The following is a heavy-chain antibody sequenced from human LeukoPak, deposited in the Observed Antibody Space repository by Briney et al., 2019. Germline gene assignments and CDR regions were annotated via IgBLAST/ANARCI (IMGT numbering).Heavy chain of an antibody. Sequence: SETLSLTCTVSGTSISTYYWSWIRQPPGKGLEWVGYLYYSGSASYNPSLKSRVTISVDTSKNQFSLRLSSVTAADTAVYYCARAGSGYSFDYWGQGTLVTVSS. CDR2: LYYSGSA. V-gene: IGHV4-59*08. D-gene: IGHD3-10*01. J-gene: IGHJ4*02. CDR1: GTSISTYY. CDR3: ARAGSGYSFDY.